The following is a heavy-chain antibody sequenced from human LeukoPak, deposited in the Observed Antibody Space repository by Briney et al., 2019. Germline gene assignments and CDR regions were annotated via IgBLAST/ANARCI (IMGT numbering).Heavy chain of an antibody. D-gene: IGHD3-22*01. Sequence: ASVKVSCKASGYTFSDYYIHWVRQAPGQGLEWMGWINPNSGGTNYAQKFQGRVTVTSDTSISTAYMELTRLRSDDTAVHYCARDWPLKYYDSSGYPYFDYWGQGTLVTVSS. CDR1: GYTFSDYY. CDR3: ARDWPLKYYDSSGYPYFDY. V-gene: IGHV1-2*02. CDR2: INPNSGGT. J-gene: IGHJ4*02.